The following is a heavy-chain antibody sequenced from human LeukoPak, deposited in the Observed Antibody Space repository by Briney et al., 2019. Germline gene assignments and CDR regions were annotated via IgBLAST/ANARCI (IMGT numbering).Heavy chain of an antibody. CDR1: GFTFSTYA. CDR2: ISGSGSST. V-gene: IGHV3-23*01. D-gene: IGHD5-24*01. CDR3: AKELATTRAFDF. J-gene: IGHJ3*01. Sequence: PGGSLRLSCAASGFTFSTYAMSRVRQAPGKGLEWVSVISGSGSSTYYADSVKGRFTIARYNSKNTVYLQMNSLRAEVPAVYYCAKELATTRAFDFSGQGTTVTVPS.